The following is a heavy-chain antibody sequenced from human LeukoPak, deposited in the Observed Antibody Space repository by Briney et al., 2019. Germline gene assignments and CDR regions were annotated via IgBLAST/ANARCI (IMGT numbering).Heavy chain of an antibody. Sequence: GASVKVSCKASGYTFTSYGISWVRQAPGQGLEWMGWISAYDGNTNYAQKLQGRVTMTTDTSTSTAYMELRSLRSDDTAVYYCGTETAYNWFDPWGQGTLVAVSS. CDR3: GTETAYNWFDP. CDR2: ISAYDGNT. D-gene: IGHD5-18*01. J-gene: IGHJ5*02. CDR1: GYTFTSYG. V-gene: IGHV1-18*01.